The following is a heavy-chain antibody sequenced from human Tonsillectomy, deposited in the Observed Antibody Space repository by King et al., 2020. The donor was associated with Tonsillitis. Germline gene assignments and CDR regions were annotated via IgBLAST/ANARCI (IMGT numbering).Heavy chain of an antibody. CDR2: ISSNGGST. D-gene: IGHD5-18*01. CDR3: VKCKVVRVVTAANDAFDI. J-gene: IGHJ3*02. V-gene: IGHV3-64D*06. CDR1: A. Sequence: AMHWVRQAPGKGLEYVSAISSNGGSTYYADSVKGRFTISRDNSKNTLYLQMRSLRAEDTAVYYCVKCKVVRVVTAANDAFDIWGQGTMVTVSS.